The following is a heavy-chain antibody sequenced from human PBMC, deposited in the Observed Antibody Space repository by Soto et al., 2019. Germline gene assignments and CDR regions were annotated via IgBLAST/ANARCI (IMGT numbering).Heavy chain of an antibody. CDR2: INAGNGNT. CDR3: ARGGNQNWFDP. D-gene: IGHD4-4*01. Sequence: ASVKVSCKASGYTFTSYAMHWVRQAPGQRLEWMGWINAGNGNTKYSQKFQGRVTITRDTSASTAYMELSSLRSEDTAVYYCARGGNQNWFDPWGQGTLVIVYS. V-gene: IGHV1-3*01. CDR1: GYTFTSYA. J-gene: IGHJ5*02.